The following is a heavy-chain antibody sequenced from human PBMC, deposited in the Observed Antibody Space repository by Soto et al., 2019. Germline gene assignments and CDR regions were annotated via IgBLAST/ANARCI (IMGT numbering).Heavy chain of an antibody. CDR1: GFTFSSYA. CDR2: ISGSGGST. J-gene: IGHJ4*02. CDR3: AKPHTSFGVAAAGTLDS. Sequence: EVQLLESGGGLVQPGGSLRLSCAASGFTFSSYAMSWVRQAPGKGLEWVSAISGSGGSTYYADSVKGRFTISRDNSKNTLYLQMNSLRAEDTAVYYCAKPHTSFGVAAAGTLDSWGQGTLVTVSS. D-gene: IGHD6-13*01. V-gene: IGHV3-23*01.